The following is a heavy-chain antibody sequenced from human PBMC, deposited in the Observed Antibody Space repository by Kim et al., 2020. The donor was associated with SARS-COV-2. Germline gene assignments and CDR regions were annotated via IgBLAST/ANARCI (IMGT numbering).Heavy chain of an antibody. V-gene: IGHV3-23*01. Sequence: GGSLRLSCAASGFTFSSYAMSWVRQAPGKGLEWVSAISGSGGSTYYADSVQGRFTISRDNSKNTLYLQMNSLRAEDTAVYYCAKVGWGSPVGEKFCYYYGMDVWGQGTTGTVSS. CDR2: ISGSGGST. J-gene: IGHJ6*02. CDR3: AKVGWGSPVGEKFCYYYGMDV. D-gene: IGHD3-10*01. CDR1: GFTFSSYA.